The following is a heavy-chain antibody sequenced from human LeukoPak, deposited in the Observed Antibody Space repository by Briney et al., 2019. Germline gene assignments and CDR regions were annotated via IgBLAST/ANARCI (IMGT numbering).Heavy chain of an antibody. CDR1: GDSISNGVKY. CDR2: IYHSGRS. D-gene: IGHD2-2*01. V-gene: IGHV4-61*08. CDR3: ARGGRKPAE. Sequence: SETLSLTCTVSGDSISNGVKYWSWIRQHPGRGLEWIGYIYHSGRSYYNPSLKSRVTISVDTSKNQFSLKLSSVTAADTAVYYCARGGRKPAEWGQGTLVTVSS. J-gene: IGHJ4*02.